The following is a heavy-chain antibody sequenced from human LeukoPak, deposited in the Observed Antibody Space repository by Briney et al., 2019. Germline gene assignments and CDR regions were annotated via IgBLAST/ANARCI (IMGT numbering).Heavy chain of an antibody. CDR1: GVSFSSYY. D-gene: IGHD5-18*01. V-gene: IGHV4-34*01. CDR2: INHSGST. CDR3: ARAWIPLWSYFDY. Sequence: SETLSLTCAVYGVSFSSYYWSWIRQPPGKGLEWIGEINHSGSTNYNPSLNSRVTISVDTSKNQFSLTLSSVTAADTAVFYCARAWIPLWSYFDYWGQGTLVTVSS. J-gene: IGHJ4*02.